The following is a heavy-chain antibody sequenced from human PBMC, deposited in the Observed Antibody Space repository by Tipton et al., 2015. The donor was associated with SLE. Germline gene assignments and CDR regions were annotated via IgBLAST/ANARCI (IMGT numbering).Heavy chain of an antibody. CDR2: INHTGST. Sequence: TLSLTCAVYGGSFSGYSWSWIRQPPGKGLEWIGEINHTGSTNYNPSLKSRVTISVDTSKNQFSLKLSSVTAADTAVYYCARDGAARGDFDYWGQGTLVTVSS. J-gene: IGHJ4*02. V-gene: IGHV4-34*01. CDR3: ARDGAARGDFDY. D-gene: IGHD6-6*01. CDR1: GGSFSGYS.